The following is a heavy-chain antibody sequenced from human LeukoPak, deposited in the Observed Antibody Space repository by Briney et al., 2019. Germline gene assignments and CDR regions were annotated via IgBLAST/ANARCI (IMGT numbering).Heavy chain of an antibody. CDR3: ARVPRGYDILTGYYPLYFDY. D-gene: IGHD3-9*01. J-gene: IGHJ4*02. CDR2: IKQDGSEK. CDR1: GFTFSSYW. Sequence: GGSVRLSCAASGFTFSSYWMSWVRQAPGKGLEWVANIKQDGSEKYYVDSVKGRFTISRDNAKNSLYLQMNSLRAEDTAVYYCARVPRGYDILTGYYPLYFDYWGQGTLVTVSS. V-gene: IGHV3-7*03.